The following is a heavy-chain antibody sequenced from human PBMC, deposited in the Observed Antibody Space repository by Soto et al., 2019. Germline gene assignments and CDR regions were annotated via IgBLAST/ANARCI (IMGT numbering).Heavy chain of an antibody. CDR3: QRDHGPF. D-gene: IGHD2-8*01. Sequence: LLLYCEVTGVTFRDYAMHGVRQAPRKGLEYVSAISSNGGTTYYADSVKGRFTISRDDSKNTLYLQMGSLSPQDMAVFYCQRDHGPFWGKRPPVPVSS. V-gene: IGHV3-64*02. J-gene: IGHJ1*01. CDR2: ISSNGGTT. CDR1: GVTFRDYA.